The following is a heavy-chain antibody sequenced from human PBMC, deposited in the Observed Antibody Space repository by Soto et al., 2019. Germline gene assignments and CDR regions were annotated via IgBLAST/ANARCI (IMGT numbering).Heavy chain of an antibody. CDR1: GGSVNSGNYY. V-gene: IGHV4-34*01. J-gene: IGHJ3*02. CDR3: ARVERGTATTVVDAFDI. CDR2: MSHSGGT. D-gene: IGHD1-1*01. Sequence: QVQLQQWGAGLLKPSETLSLTCAVYGGSVNSGNYYWSWIRQPPGKGLEWIGEMSHSGGTHFNPSLESRVTISVDTSKTQFSLKRSSVTAADTALYYCARVERGTATTVVDAFDIWGPGTLVTVSS.